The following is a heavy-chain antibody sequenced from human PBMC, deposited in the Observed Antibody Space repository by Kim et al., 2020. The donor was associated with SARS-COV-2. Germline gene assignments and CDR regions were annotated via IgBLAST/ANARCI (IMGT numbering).Heavy chain of an antibody. CDR1: GFIFSNYG. Sequence: GGSLRLSCAASGFIFSNYGMNWVRQAPGKGLEWVSAITGSGSHTWYEDSVKGRFTISRDNSKNTMYLQMTSLRAEDTALYYCAKEQVNSLPCDYWGQGIL. CDR3: AKEQVNSLPCDY. V-gene: IGHV3-23*01. D-gene: IGHD4-4*01. J-gene: IGHJ4*02. CDR2: ITGSGSHT.